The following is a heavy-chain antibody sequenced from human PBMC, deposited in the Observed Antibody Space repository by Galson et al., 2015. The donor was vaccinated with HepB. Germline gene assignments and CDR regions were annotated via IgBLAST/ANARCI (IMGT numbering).Heavy chain of an antibody. CDR1: GFTFSSYA. J-gene: IGHJ4*02. CDR3: AKDFGTGNWNYVGHRFFDY. D-gene: IGHD1-7*01. Sequence: SLRLSCAASGFTFSSYAMSWVRQAPGKGLEWVSAISGSGGSTYYADSVKGRFTISRDNSKNTLYLQMNSLRAEDTAVYYCAKDFGTGNWNYVGHRFFDYWGQGTLVTVSS. CDR2: ISGSGGST. V-gene: IGHV3-23*01.